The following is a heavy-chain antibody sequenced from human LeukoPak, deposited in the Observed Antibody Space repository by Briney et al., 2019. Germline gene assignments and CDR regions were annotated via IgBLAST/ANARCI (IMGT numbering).Heavy chain of an antibody. D-gene: IGHD3-10*01. Sequence: GGSLRLSCAASGFTFTSYVMSWVRQAPGKGLEWVSGISGSGGSTNYADSVKGRFTISRDNSKNTLYLQMNSLRAEDTALYYCAKGPYGLGIYYGMDVWGQGTTVTV. V-gene: IGHV3-23*01. CDR1: GFTFTSYV. CDR3: AKGPYGLGIYYGMDV. CDR2: ISGSGGST. J-gene: IGHJ6*02.